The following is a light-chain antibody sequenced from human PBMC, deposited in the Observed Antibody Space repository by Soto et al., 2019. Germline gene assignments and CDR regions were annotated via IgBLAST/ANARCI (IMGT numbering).Light chain of an antibody. Sequence: VLTLSADALSLSPGERATLSCRASQSVSSSYLAWYQQKPGQAPRLLIYGASSRATGIPDRFSGSGSGTDFTLTISRLEPEDFAVYYCQQYGSSRWTFCQRTKADI. V-gene: IGKV3-20*01. CDR2: GAS. CDR1: QSVSSSY. CDR3: QQYGSSRWT. J-gene: IGKJ1*01.